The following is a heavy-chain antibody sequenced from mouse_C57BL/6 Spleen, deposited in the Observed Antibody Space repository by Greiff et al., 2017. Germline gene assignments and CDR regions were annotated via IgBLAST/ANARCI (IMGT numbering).Heavy chain of an antibody. V-gene: IGHV1-39*01. Sequence: VQLKASGPELVKPGASVKISCKASGYSFTDYNMNWVKQSNGKSLEWIGVINPNYGTPSYNQKFKGKATLTVDQSSSTAYMQLNSLTSEDSAVYYCARERDYYGSSYVAWFAYWGQGTLVTVSA. CDR2: INPNYGTP. J-gene: IGHJ3*01. D-gene: IGHD1-1*01. CDR3: ARERDYYGSSYVAWFAY. CDR1: GYSFTDYN.